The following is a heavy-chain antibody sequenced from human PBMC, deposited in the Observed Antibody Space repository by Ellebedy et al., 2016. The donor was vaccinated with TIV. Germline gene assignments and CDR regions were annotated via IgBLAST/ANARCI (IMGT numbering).Heavy chain of an antibody. Sequence: MPSETLSLTRTVSGGSISGYYWSWIRQSPGKGLEWIGYIYYSGSTNYNPSLKSRVTMSVDTSKNQFSLKLSSVTAADTAVHYCARADSDSSGYWFDYWGQGTLVTVSS. CDR3: ARADSDSSGYWFDY. J-gene: IGHJ4*02. CDR2: IYYSGST. CDR1: GGSISGYY. V-gene: IGHV4-59*01. D-gene: IGHD3-22*01.